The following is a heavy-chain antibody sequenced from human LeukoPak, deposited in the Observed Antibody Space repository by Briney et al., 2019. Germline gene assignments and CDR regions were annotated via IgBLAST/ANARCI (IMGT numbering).Heavy chain of an antibody. V-gene: IGHV7-4-1*02. D-gene: IGHD5-12*01. Sequence: ASVKVSCKASGYTFTSYAMNWVRQAPGQGLEWMGWINTNTGNPTYAQGSTGRFVFSLDTSVSTAYLQISSLKAEDTAVYYCARDVGIYGQGSYWYFDLWGRGTLVTVSS. CDR1: GYTFTSYA. J-gene: IGHJ2*01. CDR2: INTNTGNP. CDR3: ARDVGIYGQGSYWYFDL.